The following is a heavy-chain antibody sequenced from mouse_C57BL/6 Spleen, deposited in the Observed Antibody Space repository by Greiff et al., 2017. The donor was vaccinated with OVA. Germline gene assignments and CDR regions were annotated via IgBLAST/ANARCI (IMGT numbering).Heavy chain of an antibody. V-gene: IGHV1-66*01. D-gene: IGHD1-1*01. Sequence: QVQLQQSGPELVKPGASVKISCKASGYSFTSYYIHWVKQRPGQGLEWIGWIYPGSGNTKYNEKFKGKATLTADTSSSTAYMQLSSLTSEDSAVYYCAREITTVDPFAYWGQGTLVTVSA. CDR2: IYPGSGNT. J-gene: IGHJ3*01. CDR3: AREITTVDPFAY. CDR1: GYSFTSYY.